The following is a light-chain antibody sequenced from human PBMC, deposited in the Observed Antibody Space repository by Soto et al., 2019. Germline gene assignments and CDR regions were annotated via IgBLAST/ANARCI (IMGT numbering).Light chain of an antibody. CDR2: EVS. Sequence: QSVLTQPASVSGSPGQSITISCTGTSSDIGGYDYVSWYQQHPGKVPKLIIFEVSNRPSGVSNRFSGSKSGNTASLTISGLQAEDEADYYCSSFTGSSTLVFGSGTKLTVL. CDR1: SSDIGGYDY. V-gene: IGLV2-14*01. CDR3: SSFTGSSTLV. J-gene: IGLJ1*01.